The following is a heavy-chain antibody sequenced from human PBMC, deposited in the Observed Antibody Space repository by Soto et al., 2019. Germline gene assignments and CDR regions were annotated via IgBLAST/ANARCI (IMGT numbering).Heavy chain of an antibody. Sequence: ASVKVSCKASGYTFTSYDINWVGQAPGQGLEWVGWINPTSEYTAHAQKFQGRVTLTREISTATAYMELSSLTSEDTAVYFCARKVNTGYSSDWGPGTQVTVSS. J-gene: IGHJ4*02. CDR2: INPTSEYT. D-gene: IGHD2-15*01. CDR1: GYTFTSYD. CDR3: ARKVNTGYSSD. V-gene: IGHV1-8*01.